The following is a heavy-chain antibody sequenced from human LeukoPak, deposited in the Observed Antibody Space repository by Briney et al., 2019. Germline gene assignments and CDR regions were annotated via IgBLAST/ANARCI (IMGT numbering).Heavy chain of an antibody. CDR2: IIPIFGTA. J-gene: IGHJ4*02. CDR1: GGTFSSYA. D-gene: IGHD5-18*01. V-gene: IGHV1-69*13. Sequence: SVKVSCKASGGTFSSYAISWVRQATGQGLEWMGGIIPIFGTANYAQKFQGRVTITADESTSTAYMELSSLRSEDTAVYYCARVGLRGYGYGSFDYWGQGTLVTVSS. CDR3: ARVGLRGYGYGSFDY.